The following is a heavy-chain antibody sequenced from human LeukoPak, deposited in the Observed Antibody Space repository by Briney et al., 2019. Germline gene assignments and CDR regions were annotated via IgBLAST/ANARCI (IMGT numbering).Heavy chain of an antibody. J-gene: IGHJ6*03. V-gene: IGHV3-74*01. D-gene: IGHD2-15*01. CDR3: VRETGTIGYYMDV. CDR2: IHRDGGMT. CDR1: GFTFTGNS. Sequence: GGSLRLSCAASGFTFTGNSMHWVRQGPGKGLVWVARIHRDGGMTRYADSVEGRFTISRDNAKNTSYLQMNSLRAEDTAIYYCVRETGTIGYYMDVWGKGTTVTVSS.